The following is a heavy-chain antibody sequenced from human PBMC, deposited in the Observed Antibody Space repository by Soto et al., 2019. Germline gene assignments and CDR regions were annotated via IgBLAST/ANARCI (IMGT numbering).Heavy chain of an antibody. J-gene: IGHJ4*02. CDR2: ISSNGGST. V-gene: IGHV3-64*01. CDR3: ARSKWLELVPFDY. CDR1: GFTFSSYA. Sequence: PGGSLRLSCAASGFTFSSYAMHWVRQAPGKGLEYVSAISSNGGSTYYANSVKGRFTISRDNSKNTLYLQMGSLRAEDMAVYYCARSKWLELVPFDYWGQGTLVTVSS. D-gene: IGHD1-7*01.